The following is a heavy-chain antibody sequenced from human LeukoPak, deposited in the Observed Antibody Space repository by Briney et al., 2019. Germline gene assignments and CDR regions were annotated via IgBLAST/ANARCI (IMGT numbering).Heavy chain of an antibody. Sequence: SVTVSCKASGGTFSSYAISWVRQAPGQGLEWMGRIIPILGIANYAQKFQGRVTITADKSTSTAYMELSSLRSEDTAVYYCARDRDTIFRFDPWGQGTLVTVSS. CDR1: GGTFSSYA. CDR3: ARDRDTIFRFDP. J-gene: IGHJ5*02. D-gene: IGHD3-3*01. CDR2: IIPILGIA. V-gene: IGHV1-69*04.